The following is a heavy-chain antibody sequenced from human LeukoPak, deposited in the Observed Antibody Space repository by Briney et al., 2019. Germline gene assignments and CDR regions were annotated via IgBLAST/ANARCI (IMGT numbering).Heavy chain of an antibody. CDR3: ARGLRDGYRS. J-gene: IGHJ4*02. D-gene: IGHD5-24*01. Sequence: SETLSLTCAVSGGSISSGGYSWSWIRQPPGKGLEWIGYIYHSGSTNYNPSLKSRVTISVDMSKNQFSLKLSSVTAADTAVYYCARGLRDGYRSWGQGTLVTVSS. CDR2: IYHSGST. V-gene: IGHV4-30-2*01. CDR1: GGSISSGGYS.